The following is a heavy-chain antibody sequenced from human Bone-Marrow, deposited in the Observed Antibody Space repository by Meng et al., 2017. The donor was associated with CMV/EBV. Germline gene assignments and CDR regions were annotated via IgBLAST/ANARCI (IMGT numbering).Heavy chain of an antibody. CDR1: GFTFSSYS. CDR3: ARSSRVVDVYYYYGMDV. J-gene: IGHJ6*02. V-gene: IGHV3-48*04. CDR2: ISSSGSTI. D-gene: IGHD2-15*01. Sequence: GESLKISCAASGFTFSSYSMNWVRQAPGKGLEWVSYISSSGSTIYYADSVKGRFTISRDNAKNSLYLQMNSLRAEDTAVYYCARSSRVVDVYYYYGMDVWGQGNTVNVSS.